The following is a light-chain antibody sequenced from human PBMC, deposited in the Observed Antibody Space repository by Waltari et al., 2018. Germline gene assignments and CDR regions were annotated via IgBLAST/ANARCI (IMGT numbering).Light chain of an antibody. CDR2: AAS. CDR1: QDIYTY. J-gene: IGKJ1*01. CDR3: QQSYSMPRT. Sequence: IQLTQSPSALSASVGDRVTITCRATQDIYTYLAWYQQEPGKAPKLLIYAASTLQSGVPSRFSGSGSGTDFTLTISSLQPEDFATYYCQQSYSMPRTYGQGTKVEIK. V-gene: IGKV1-9*01.